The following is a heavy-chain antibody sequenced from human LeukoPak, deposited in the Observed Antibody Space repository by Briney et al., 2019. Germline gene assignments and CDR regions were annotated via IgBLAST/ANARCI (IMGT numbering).Heavy chain of an antibody. J-gene: IGHJ2*01. CDR3: ARDTSGWYFNL. V-gene: IGHV4-59*01. D-gene: IGHD6-19*01. Sequence: SETLSLTCIVSGGSMNTYYWSWIRQFPGRGLQRIGYIHDSGTINFNPSLKSRVTMSIDTSKNQFSLNLTSVTAGDTAVYYCARDTSGWYFNLWGRGTLVTVSS. CDR1: GGSMNTYY. CDR2: IHDSGTI.